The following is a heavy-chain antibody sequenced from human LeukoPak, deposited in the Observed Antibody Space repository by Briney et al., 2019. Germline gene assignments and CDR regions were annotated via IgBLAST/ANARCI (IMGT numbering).Heavy chain of an antibody. J-gene: IGHJ4*02. CDR2: ISAYNGNT. Sequence: ASVKVSCKASGYTFTNYGISWVRQAPGQGLEWMGWISAYNGNTNYAQKLQGRVTMTTDTSTSTAYMELRSLRSDDTAVYYCARTEPTLYYYDSSGYPFDYWGQGTLVTVSS. CDR1: GYTFTNYG. CDR3: ARTEPTLYYYDSSGYPFDY. D-gene: IGHD3-22*01. V-gene: IGHV1-18*01.